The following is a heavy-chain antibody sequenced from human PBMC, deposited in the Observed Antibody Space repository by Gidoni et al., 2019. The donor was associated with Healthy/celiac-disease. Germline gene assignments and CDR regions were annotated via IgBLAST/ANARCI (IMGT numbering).Heavy chain of an antibody. V-gene: IGHV1-2*02. CDR2: INPNSGGT. CDR1: GYTFTGYY. D-gene: IGHD2-2*02. CDR3: ARFPQYCSSTSCYTGMFSHYGMDV. J-gene: IGHJ6*02. Sequence: QVQLVQSGAEVKKPGASVKVSCKASGYTFTGYYMHWVRQAPGQGLEWMGWINPNSGGTNYAQKFQGRVTMTRDTSISTAYMELSRLRSDDTAVYYCARFPQYCSSTSCYTGMFSHYGMDVWGQGTTVTVSS.